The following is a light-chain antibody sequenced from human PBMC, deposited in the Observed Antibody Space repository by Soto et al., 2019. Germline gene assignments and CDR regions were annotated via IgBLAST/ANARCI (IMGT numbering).Light chain of an antibody. Sequence: IGMTQSPLSLRGTXGEPASIACRASPSLLQSHGHTSLVWYLQKPVKXXQLXXXLTSIRASGVLERLGGSGSGREFTLKISKVEAEDVGVYYCMQSLQTPPWTFGPGTKVDIK. CDR2: LTS. CDR1: PSLLQSHGHTS. J-gene: IGKJ1*01. V-gene: IGKV2-28*01. CDR3: MQSLQTPPWT.